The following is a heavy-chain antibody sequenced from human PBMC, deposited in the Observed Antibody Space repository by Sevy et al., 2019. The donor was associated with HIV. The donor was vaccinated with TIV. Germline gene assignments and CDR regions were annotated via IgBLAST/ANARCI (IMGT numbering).Heavy chain of an antibody. V-gene: IGHV1-2*02. Sequence: ASVKVSCKASGYTFTGYYMHWVRQAPGQGLEWMGWINPNSGGTNNAQKFQGRVTMTRDTSISTAYMELSRLSSDDTAVDYCARDRFTDSALGGMDVWGQGTTVTVSS. CDR1: GYTFTGYY. CDR2: INPNSGGT. CDR3: ARDRFTDSALGGMDV. D-gene: IGHD2-15*01. J-gene: IGHJ6*02.